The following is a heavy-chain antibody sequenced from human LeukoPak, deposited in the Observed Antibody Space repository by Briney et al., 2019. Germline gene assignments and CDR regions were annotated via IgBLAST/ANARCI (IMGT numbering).Heavy chain of an antibody. V-gene: IGHV4-39*01. CDR1: GGSISSGAYY. J-gene: IGHJ4*02. Sequence: SETLSLTCTVSGGSISSGAYYWSWIRQSPGKGLEWIGSIHYSGNTYSSPSLKSRVTISVDTSKNQFSLKVRSVTAADTAVYYCARQWDYWGQGTLVTVSS. CDR2: IHYSGNT. CDR3: ARQWDY.